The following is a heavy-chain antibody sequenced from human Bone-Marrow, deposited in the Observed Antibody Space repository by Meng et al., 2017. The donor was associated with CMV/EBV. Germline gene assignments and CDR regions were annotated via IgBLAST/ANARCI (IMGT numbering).Heavy chain of an antibody. CDR3: ARRVPAAIRSGGVWFDP. CDR2: MNPNSGNT. Sequence: ASVKVSCKASGYTFTSYDINWVRQATGQGLEWMGWMNPNSGNTGYAQKFQGRVTITRNTSISTAYMELSSLRSEDTAVYYCARRVPAAIRSGGVWFDPWGQGTLVTVSS. D-gene: IGHD2-2*02. V-gene: IGHV1-8*03. CDR1: GYTFTSYD. J-gene: IGHJ5*02.